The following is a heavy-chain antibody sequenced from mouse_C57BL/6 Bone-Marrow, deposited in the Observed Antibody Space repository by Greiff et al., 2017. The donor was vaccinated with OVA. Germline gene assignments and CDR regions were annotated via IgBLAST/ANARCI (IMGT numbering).Heavy chain of an antibody. D-gene: IGHD4-1*01. J-gene: IGHJ2*01. CDR1: GYTFTTYW. V-gene: IGHV1-52*01. CDR3: ARKDLGRYYFDY. Sequence: QVHLQQPGPELVSPGSSVKLSCKASGYTFTTYWMHWVKQRPIQGLEWIGNIDPSDSVPPYNQKFKDKGTLTVDKSSSTAYMQLRSLTSEDSAVDYCARKDLGRYYFDYWGQGTTLTVSS. CDR2: IDPSDSVP.